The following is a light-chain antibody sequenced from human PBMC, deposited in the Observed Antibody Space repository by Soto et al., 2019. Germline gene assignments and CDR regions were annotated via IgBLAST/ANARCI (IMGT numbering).Light chain of an antibody. Sequence: QSALTQPRSVSGSPGQSVTISCTGTSSDVGDYNYVSWYQQYPGKAPKLVIYDVNKRPSGVPGRFSGSKSGNTASLTISGLQAEDVADYYCCSVAGSYTFGVFGGGTKLTVL. V-gene: IGLV2-11*01. CDR1: SSDVGDYNY. CDR3: CSVAGSYTFGV. CDR2: DVN. J-gene: IGLJ3*02.